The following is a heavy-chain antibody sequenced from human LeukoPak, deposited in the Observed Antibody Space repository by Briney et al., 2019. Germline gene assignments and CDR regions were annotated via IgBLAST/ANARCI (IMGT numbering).Heavy chain of an antibody. CDR1: GQSLTGYF. CDR3: ARLGLHGLGTYYFFDY. J-gene: IGHJ4*02. Sequence: ASVKVSCKASGQSLTGYFIHWVRQAPGQGLEWVGRIDPNTGDTIYAQNFQGRVTVTSATSISTAYMELSRLTSDDTAVYFCARLGLHGLGTYYFFDYWGQGTLVTVSS. V-gene: IGHV1-2*06. D-gene: IGHD3-10*01. CDR2: IDPNTGDT.